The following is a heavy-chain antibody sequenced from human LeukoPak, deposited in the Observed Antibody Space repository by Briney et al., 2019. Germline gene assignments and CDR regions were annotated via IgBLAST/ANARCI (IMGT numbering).Heavy chain of an antibody. CDR2: MNPNSGNT. V-gene: IGHV1-8*01. J-gene: IGHJ6*03. CDR3: ARTGFFGVFTADYYMDV. D-gene: IGHD3-3*01. CDR1: GYTFTSYD. Sequence: ASVKVSCKASGYTFTSYDINWVRQATGQGLEWMGWMNPNSGNTGYAQKFQGRVTMTRNTSISTAYMELSSLRSEDTAVYYCARTGFFGVFTADYYMDVWGKGTTVTVSS.